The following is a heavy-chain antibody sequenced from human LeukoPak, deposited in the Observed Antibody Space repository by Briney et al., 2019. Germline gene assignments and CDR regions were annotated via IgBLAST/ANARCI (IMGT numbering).Heavy chain of an antibody. CDR1: GFTFSSYA. CDR3: ARDSLMYYDSSGHDAFDI. CDR2: ISYDGSNK. V-gene: IGHV3-30-3*01. Sequence: GGSLRLSCAASGFTFSSYAMRWVRQAPGKGLEWVAVISYDGSNKYYADSVKGRFTISRDNSKNTLYLQMNSLRAEDTAVYYCARDSLMYYDSSGHDAFDIWGQGTMVTVSS. D-gene: IGHD3-22*01. J-gene: IGHJ3*02.